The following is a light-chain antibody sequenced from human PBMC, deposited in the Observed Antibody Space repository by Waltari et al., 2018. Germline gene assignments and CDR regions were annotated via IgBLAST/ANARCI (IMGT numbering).Light chain of an antibody. Sequence: EIVLTQSPGTLSLSPGETATLSCRASQIVSTTYLAWYQQKPGQAPRPLIYGTSSRATGIPDRFSGSGSETDFTLTISSLEPEDFAVYYCQQYGRSPWTFGQGTKVEIK. CDR3: QQYGRSPWT. V-gene: IGKV3-20*01. CDR2: GTS. J-gene: IGKJ1*01. CDR1: QIVSTTY.